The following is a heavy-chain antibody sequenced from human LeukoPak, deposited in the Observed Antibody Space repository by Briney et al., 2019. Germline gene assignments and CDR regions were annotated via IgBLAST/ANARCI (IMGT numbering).Heavy chain of an antibody. CDR3: ARGSGRYDYVWGSYRSNWFDP. CDR1: GFTFSNYA. D-gene: IGHD3-16*02. J-gene: IGHJ5*02. V-gene: IGHV3-23*01. Sequence: GGSLRLSCTSSGFTFSNYAMTWVRQAPGKGLEWVSTISGAGGSTYYADSVKGRFTISRDNAKNSLYLQMNSLRAEDTAVYYCARGSGRYDYVWGSYRSNWFDPWGQGTLVTVSS. CDR2: ISGAGGST.